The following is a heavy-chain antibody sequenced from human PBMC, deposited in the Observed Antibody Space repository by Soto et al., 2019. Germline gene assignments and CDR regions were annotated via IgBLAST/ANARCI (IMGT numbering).Heavy chain of an antibody. J-gene: IGHJ4*02. CDR3: AKEDGSGSYYKFRPFDY. D-gene: IGHD3-10*01. V-gene: IGHV3-30*18. CDR2: ISYDGSNK. Sequence: QVQLVESGGGVVQPGRSLRLSCAASGFSFSSYGMHWVRQAPGKGLEWVAVISYDGSNKYYADSVKGRFTISRDNSKNQLYLQMNSLQMNSLRDEETAVYYCAKEDGSGSYYKFRPFDYWGQGTLVTVSS. CDR1: GFSFSSYG.